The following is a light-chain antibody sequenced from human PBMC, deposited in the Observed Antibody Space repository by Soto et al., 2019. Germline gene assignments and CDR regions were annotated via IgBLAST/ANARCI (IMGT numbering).Light chain of an antibody. CDR1: QSISSY. J-gene: IGKJ4*01. Sequence: DIQMTQSPSSLSASVGDRVTITCRASQSISSYLNWYQQKPGKAPKLLIYAASSFESGVPSRFSGSGSGTEFTLTISSLQPDDFATYYCQQYNSYPLTFGGGTKVDIK. V-gene: IGKV1-5*01. CDR2: AAS. CDR3: QQYNSYPLT.